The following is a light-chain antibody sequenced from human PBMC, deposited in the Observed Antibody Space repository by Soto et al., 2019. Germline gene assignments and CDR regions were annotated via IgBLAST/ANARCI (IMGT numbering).Light chain of an antibody. J-gene: IGLJ1*01. Sequence: QSVLTQPPSASGTPGQRVSISCSGISSNIGSETVNWYQQFPGTAPKLLIYSSNQRPSGVPDRFSGSKSGTSAFLDISGLQSEDEAEYYCAAWDDSLNVCVFGTGTKLTVL. V-gene: IGLV1-44*01. CDR1: SSNIGSET. CDR3: AAWDDSLNVCV. CDR2: SSN.